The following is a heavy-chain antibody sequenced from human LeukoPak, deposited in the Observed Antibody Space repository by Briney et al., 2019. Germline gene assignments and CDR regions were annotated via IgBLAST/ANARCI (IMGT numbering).Heavy chain of an antibody. Sequence: NSSETLSLTCAVYGGSFSGYYWSWIRQPPGKGLEWIGEINHSGSTNYNPSLKSRVTVSVDTSKNQFSLKLSSVTAADTAVYYCARVGYGYVWGSYRSFDYWGQGTLVTVSS. CDR2: INHSGST. CDR3: ARVGYGYVWGSYRSFDY. J-gene: IGHJ4*02. CDR1: GGSFSGYY. D-gene: IGHD3-16*02. V-gene: IGHV4-34*01.